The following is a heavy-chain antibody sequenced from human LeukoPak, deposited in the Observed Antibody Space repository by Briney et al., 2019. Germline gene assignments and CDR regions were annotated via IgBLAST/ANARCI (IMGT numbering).Heavy chain of an antibody. J-gene: IGHJ4*02. Sequence: GASGKVSCKASGYTFTGYYMHWVRQAPGQGLEWMGWINPNSGGTNYAQKFQGRVTMTRDTSISTAYMELSRLRSDDTAVYYCARYGGLRYFDWSPNLSDYWGQGTLVTVSS. D-gene: IGHD3-9*01. V-gene: IGHV1-2*02. CDR3: ARYGGLRYFDWSPNLSDY. CDR1: GYTFTGYY. CDR2: INPNSGGT.